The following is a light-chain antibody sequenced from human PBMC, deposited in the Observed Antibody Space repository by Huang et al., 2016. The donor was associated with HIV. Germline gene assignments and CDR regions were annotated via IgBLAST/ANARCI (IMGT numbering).Light chain of an antibody. V-gene: IGKV1-9*01. Sequence: IQLTQSPSSLSASVGDRVTITCRASQDISSYLAWYQQKPGKAPKLLIYAASTLESGVPSRFNGSGSGTEFTLTINNLQPEVFATYYCLQLNSYPGTFGPGTNVDV. J-gene: IGKJ3*01. CDR1: QDISSY. CDR3: LQLNSYPGT. CDR2: AAS.